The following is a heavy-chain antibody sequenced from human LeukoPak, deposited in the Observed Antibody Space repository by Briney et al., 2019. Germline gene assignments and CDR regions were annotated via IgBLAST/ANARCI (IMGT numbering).Heavy chain of an antibody. CDR2: INHNGNVN. V-gene: IGHV3-7*01. CDR1: GFTFSSYW. J-gene: IGHJ2*01. CDR3: IRYRSGSLHFDL. Sequence: QPGGSLRLSCAASGFTFSSYWMNWARQAPGKGLEWVASINHNGNVNYYVDSVKGRFTISRDNAKNSLYLQVNSLRGEDTAVYYCIRYRSGSLHFDLWGRGALVTVSS. D-gene: IGHD3-10*01.